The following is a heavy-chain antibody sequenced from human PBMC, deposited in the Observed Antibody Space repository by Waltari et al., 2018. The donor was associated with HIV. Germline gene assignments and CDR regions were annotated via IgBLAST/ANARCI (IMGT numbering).Heavy chain of an antibody. D-gene: IGHD3-10*01. Sequence: EVQLVEPGGGLVQPGGSLRLACEASGFIFNPHPVSWVGQVPGKGLECVAEIKDDGSEMFYVGSVQGRFRISKDNVKNSLYLQMNALRVDDTALYYCARGLWGVRVVLDHWGQGTLVTVSS. J-gene: IGHJ5*02. CDR1: GFIFNPHP. CDR2: IKDDGSEM. V-gene: IGHV3-7*04. CDR3: ARGLWGVRVVLDH.